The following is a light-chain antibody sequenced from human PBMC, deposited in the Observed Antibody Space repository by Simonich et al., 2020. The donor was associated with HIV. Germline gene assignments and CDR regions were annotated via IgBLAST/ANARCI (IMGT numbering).Light chain of an antibody. V-gene: IGKV1-39*01. CDR1: QTISSY. CDR2: AAS. CDR3: QRSYSIPYI. Sequence: DIQMTQSPSSLSASVGDRVTITCRSSQTISSYLNWYQQKPVKAPKLLIYAASSLQSGVPSRFSGSGSGTDFTLTISRLQPEDFATYYCQRSYSIPYIFGQGTKLEIK. J-gene: IGKJ2*01.